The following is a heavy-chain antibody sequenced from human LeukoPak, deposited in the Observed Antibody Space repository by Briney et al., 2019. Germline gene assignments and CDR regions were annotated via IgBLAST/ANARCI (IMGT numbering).Heavy chain of an antibody. V-gene: IGHV3-15*01. D-gene: IGHD5-12*01. CDR3: SPGGYSGYDYNY. CDR2: IKSKNHGGTT. Sequence: GGSLRLSCAASGFTFSSIAMTWVRQAPGKGLEWVGRIKSKNHGGTTEYAAPVKGRFTISRDDSKNTVFLQMNSLKTEDTAVYYCSPGGYSGYDYNYWDQGTLVTVSS. CDR1: GFTFSSIA. J-gene: IGHJ4*02.